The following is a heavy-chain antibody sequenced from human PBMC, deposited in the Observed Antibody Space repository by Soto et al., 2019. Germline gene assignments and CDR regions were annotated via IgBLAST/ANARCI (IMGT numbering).Heavy chain of an antibody. CDR2: INPASGDT. CDR3: ARMCSISTCLCDAHDI. V-gene: IGHV1-2*04. Sequence: QAQLVQSGAEVKKPGASVKVSCKASGYASNGHYIHWMRQAPGQGLEWMGWINPASGDTKFAQKFQGLVTMTRDTSISTVYMELSRLISDDTAVYYCARMCSISTCLCDAHDILGQGTLVTVSS. D-gene: IGHD2-2*01. J-gene: IGHJ3*02. CDR1: GYASNGHY.